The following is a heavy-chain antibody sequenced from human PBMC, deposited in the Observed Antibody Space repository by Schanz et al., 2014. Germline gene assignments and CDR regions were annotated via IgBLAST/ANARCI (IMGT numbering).Heavy chain of an antibody. J-gene: IGHJ6*02. Sequence: EAQLLQSGGGLVQPGGSLRLSCAASGFTFGSYGMSWVRQGPGKGLEWVSSISHSGGSKYYADSVKGRFTISRDNSENTLYLQMNSLSADDTAVFYCAKGMGYCSGGACYDCYYYGLDVWGQGTTVTVSS. D-gene: IGHD2-15*01. CDR3: AKGMGYCSGGACYDCYYYGLDV. CDR2: ISHSGGSK. V-gene: IGHV3-23*01. CDR1: GFTFGSYG.